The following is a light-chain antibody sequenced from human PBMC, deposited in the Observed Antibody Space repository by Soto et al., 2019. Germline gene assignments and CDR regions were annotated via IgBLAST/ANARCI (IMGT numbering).Light chain of an antibody. J-gene: IGKJ1*01. Sequence: DVQMTQSPSSLSASVGDRVTITCQASHDIGTYLNWYQHKPGKAPKLLIFDTSHLATGVPARFSGSGSGTEFNLTISILQPDDFATYYCQYYNRYSDAFGQGTKVELK. CDR3: QYYNRYSDA. V-gene: IGKV1-33*01. CDR2: DTS. CDR1: HDIGTY.